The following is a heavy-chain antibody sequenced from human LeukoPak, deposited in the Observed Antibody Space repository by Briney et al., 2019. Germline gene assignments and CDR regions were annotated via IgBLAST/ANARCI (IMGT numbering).Heavy chain of an antibody. V-gene: IGHV1-69*13. J-gene: IGHJ5*02. Sequence: ASVKVSCKASGGTFSSYAISWVRQAPGQGLEWMGGIIPIFGTANYAQKFQGRVTITADESTSTAYMELSSLRSEDTAVYYCARMGTGGKYSSSSDWFDPWGQGTLVTVSS. CDR3: ARMGTGGKYSSSSDWFDP. D-gene: IGHD6-6*01. CDR1: GGTFSSYA. CDR2: IIPIFGTA.